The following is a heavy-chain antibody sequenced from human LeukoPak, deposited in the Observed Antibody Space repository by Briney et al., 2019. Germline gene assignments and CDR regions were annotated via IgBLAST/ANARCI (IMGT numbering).Heavy chain of an antibody. V-gene: IGHV3-30*02. CDR3: AKDHAIFGVGIPDASFDY. Sequence: TGGSLRLSFAASGFTFSSYGMHWVRQAPGKGLEWVAFIRYDGSNKYYADSVKGRFTISRDNSKNTLYLQMNSLRAEDTAVYYCAKDHAIFGVGIPDASFDYWGQGTLVTVSS. J-gene: IGHJ4*02. CDR2: IRYDGSNK. CDR1: GFTFSSYG. D-gene: IGHD3-3*01.